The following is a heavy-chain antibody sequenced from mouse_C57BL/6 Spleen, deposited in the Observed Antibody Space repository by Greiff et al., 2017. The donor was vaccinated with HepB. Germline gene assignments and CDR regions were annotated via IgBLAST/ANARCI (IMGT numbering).Heavy chain of an antibody. J-gene: IGHJ4*01. CDR1: GFTFSDYG. CDR2: ISSGSSTI. CDR3: ANYYGSSPLYAMDY. Sequence: EVQVVESGGGLVKPGGSLKLSCAASGFTFSDYGMHWVRQAPEKGLEWVAYISSGSSTIYYADTVKGRFTISRDNAKNTLFLQMTSLRSEDTAMYYCANYYGSSPLYAMDYWGQGTSVTVSS. V-gene: IGHV5-17*01. D-gene: IGHD1-1*01.